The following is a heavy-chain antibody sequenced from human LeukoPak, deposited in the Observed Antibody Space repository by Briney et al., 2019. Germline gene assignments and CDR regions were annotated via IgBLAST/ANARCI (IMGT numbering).Heavy chain of an antibody. CDR2: IYYSGSA. V-gene: IGHV4-39*01. Sequence: SETLSLTCIVSGGSISNSSYYWGWIRQPPGKGLEWIGSIYYSGSAYYNPSLKSRVTISVDTSKNQFSLKLTSVTAADTAVYYCARHWVVTPNYWGQGTLVTVAS. CDR1: GGSISNSSYY. D-gene: IGHD4-23*01. J-gene: IGHJ4*02. CDR3: ARHWVVTPNY.